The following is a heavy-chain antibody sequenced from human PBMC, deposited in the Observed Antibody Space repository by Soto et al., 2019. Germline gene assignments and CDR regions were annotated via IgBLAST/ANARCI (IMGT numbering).Heavy chain of an antibody. V-gene: IGHV1-24*01. CDR1: GYTLTELS. Sequence: ASVKVSCKVSGYTLTELSMHWVRQAPGKGLEWMGGFDPEDGETIYAQKFQGRVTMTEDTSTDTAYMELSSLTASDIAMYYCARHPYGDYDVMDVWGQGTTVTVSS. D-gene: IGHD4-17*01. J-gene: IGHJ6*02. CDR2: FDPEDGET. CDR3: ARHPYGDYDVMDV.